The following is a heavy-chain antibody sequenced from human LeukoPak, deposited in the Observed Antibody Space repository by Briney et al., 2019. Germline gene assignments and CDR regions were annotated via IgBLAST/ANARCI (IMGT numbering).Heavy chain of an antibody. V-gene: IGHV4-59*01. Sequence: SETLSLTCTVSGGSISSYYWSWIWQPPGKGLEWIGYIYYSGSTNYNPSLKSRVTISVDTSKNQFSLKLSSVTAADTAVYYCARVYDILTGYYSGYYFDYWGQGTLVTVSS. D-gene: IGHD3-9*01. CDR2: IYYSGST. CDR3: ARVYDILTGYYSGYYFDY. J-gene: IGHJ4*02. CDR1: GGSISSYY.